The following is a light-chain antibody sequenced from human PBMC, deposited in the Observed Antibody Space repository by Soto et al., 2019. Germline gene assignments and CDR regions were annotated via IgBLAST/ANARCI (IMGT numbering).Light chain of an antibody. V-gene: IGLV1-40*01. CDR1: SSNIGAGYD. Sequence: QAVVTQPPSVSGDPGQRVTISCTGRSSNIGAGYDVHWYQQLPGTAPKLLIYGNSNRPSGVPDRFSGSKSGTSASLAITGLQAEDEADYYCQSYDSSLSGDVVFGGGTKLTVL. CDR2: GNS. CDR3: QSYDSSLSGDVV. J-gene: IGLJ2*01.